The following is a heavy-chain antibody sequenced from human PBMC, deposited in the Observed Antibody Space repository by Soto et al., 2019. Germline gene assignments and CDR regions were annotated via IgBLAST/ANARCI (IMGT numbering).Heavy chain of an antibody. Sequence: QMQLVQSGAEVKKPGASVKVSCKASGYTFMNYDINWVRQATGQGLEWMGWMNPHKNNAGYPQKFQGRITFTRDPSISTAYMELSSLTSDDPAVYYCARGAGGATAPLYYYGMDVWGQGTTVTVSS. J-gene: IGHJ6*02. D-gene: IGHD1-26*01. CDR1: GYTFMNYD. CDR3: ARGAGGATAPLYYYGMDV. CDR2: MNPHKNNA. V-gene: IGHV1-8*01.